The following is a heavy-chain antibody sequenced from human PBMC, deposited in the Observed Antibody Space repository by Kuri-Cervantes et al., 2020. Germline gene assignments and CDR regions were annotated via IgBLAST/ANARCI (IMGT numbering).Heavy chain of an antibody. Sequence: LSLTCAASGFTFSDYYMSWIRQAPGKGLEWVSYISSSGSTIYYADSVKGRFTISRDNAKNSLHLQMNSLRAEDTAVYYCARVAAAGYYDAFDIWGQGTMVTVSS. CDR3: ARVAAAGYYDAFDI. CDR2: ISSSGSTI. CDR1: GFTFSDYY. D-gene: IGHD6-13*01. V-gene: IGHV3-11*01. J-gene: IGHJ3*02.